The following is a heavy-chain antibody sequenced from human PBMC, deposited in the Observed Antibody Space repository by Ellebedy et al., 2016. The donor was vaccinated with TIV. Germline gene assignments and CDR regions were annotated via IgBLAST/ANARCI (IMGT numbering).Heavy chain of an antibody. Sequence: SETLSLTXTVSGGSVSNTMYYWGWIRQPPGKGLEWVGHLTHTGRTNYNPSLQSRVAISLDSSKTQFSLELNSVTAADTAVYFCARSCSPSCWECLEYWGQGVLVTVSS. J-gene: IGHJ4*02. CDR2: LTHTGRT. D-gene: IGHD2-2*01. CDR1: GGSVSNTMYY. V-gene: IGHV4-61*01. CDR3: ARSCSPSCWECLEY.